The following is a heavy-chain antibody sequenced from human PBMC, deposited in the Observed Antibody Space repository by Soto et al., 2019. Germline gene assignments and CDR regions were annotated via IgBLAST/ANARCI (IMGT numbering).Heavy chain of an antibody. Sequence: QVQLVQSGAEVKKPGASVKVSCKASGYTFTSYDINWVRQATGQGLEWMGWMNPNSGNTGYAQKCQGRVTTTTNTSISTAYMELSSLRSEDTAVYYCARRGYSSSWYYYYYYGMDVWGQGTTVTVSS. CDR3: ARRGYSSSWYYYYYYGMDV. CDR2: MNPNSGNT. CDR1: GYTFTSYD. V-gene: IGHV1-8*01. D-gene: IGHD6-13*01. J-gene: IGHJ6*02.